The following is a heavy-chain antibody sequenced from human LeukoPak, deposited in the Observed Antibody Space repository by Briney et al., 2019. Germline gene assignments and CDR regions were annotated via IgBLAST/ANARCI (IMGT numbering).Heavy chain of an antibody. D-gene: IGHD3-3*01. CDR2: ISGSGGST. J-gene: IGHJ4*02. CDR1: GFTFSSYA. CDR3: AKVGSGYYAYYFDY. V-gene: IGHV3-23*01. Sequence: GSLRLSCAASGFTFSSYAMTWVRQAPGKGLEWVSAISGSGGSTYYADSVKGRFTISRDNSKNTLYLQMNSLRAEDTAVYYCAKVGSGYYAYYFDYWGQGTLVTVSS.